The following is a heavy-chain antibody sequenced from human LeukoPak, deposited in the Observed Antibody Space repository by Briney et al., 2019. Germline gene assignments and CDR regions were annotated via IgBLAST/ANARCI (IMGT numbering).Heavy chain of an antibody. CDR3: ARVGLSYYYDSSGYSYFDY. CDR2: IKQDGSEK. D-gene: IGHD3-22*01. Sequence: GGSLRLSCAASGFTFSSYWMSWVRQAPGKGLEWVANIKQDGSEKYYVDSVKGRFTISRDNAKNSLYLQMNSLRAEDTAVYYCARVGLSYYYDSSGYSYFDYWGQGTLVTVSS. V-gene: IGHV3-7*01. J-gene: IGHJ4*02. CDR1: GFTFSSYW.